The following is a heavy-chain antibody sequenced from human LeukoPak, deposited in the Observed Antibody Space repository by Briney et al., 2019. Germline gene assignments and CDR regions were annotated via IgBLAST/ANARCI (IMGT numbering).Heavy chain of an antibody. CDR3: ARARFSYYYGSGSYYFDY. J-gene: IGHJ4*02. CDR2: IKQDGSEK. D-gene: IGHD3-10*01. Sequence: GGSLRLSCAASGFTFSSYSMNWVRQAPGKGLEWVANIKQDGSEKYYVDSVKGRFTISRDNAKNSLYLQMNSLRAEDTAVYYCARARFSYYYGSGSYYFDYWGQGTLVTVSS. CDR1: GFTFSSYS. V-gene: IGHV3-7*01.